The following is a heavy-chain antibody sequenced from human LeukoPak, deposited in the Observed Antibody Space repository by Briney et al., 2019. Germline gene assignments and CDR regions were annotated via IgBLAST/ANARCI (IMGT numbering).Heavy chain of an antibody. D-gene: IGHD3-22*01. CDR3: VRNSDYYDYSPQSV. CDR1: GFTFSHYA. J-gene: IGHJ4*02. Sequence: GGSLRLSCAASGFTFSHYALHWVRQAPGKGLEWVALIGHDGADKYYADSVKGRFLISRDNSKNMLFLQMNSLIIEDTAVYYCVRNSDYYDYSPQSVWGQGTLVTVS. V-gene: IGHV3-30*04. CDR2: IGHDGADK.